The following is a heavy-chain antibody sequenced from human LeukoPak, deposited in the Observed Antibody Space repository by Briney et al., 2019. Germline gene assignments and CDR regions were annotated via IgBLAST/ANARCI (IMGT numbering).Heavy chain of an antibody. D-gene: IGHD6-19*01. CDR3: ARGPPQDSSGWYDAEYFQH. Sequence: ASVKVSCKTSGFTFTGHYMHWLRQAPGQGLEWMGWINANTGVTHYAVKFQGRVTMTRDTSISTAYMELSRLRSDDTAVYYCARGPPQDSSGWYDAEYFQHWGQGTLVTVSS. J-gene: IGHJ1*01. CDR2: INANTGVT. CDR1: GFTFTGHY. V-gene: IGHV1-2*02.